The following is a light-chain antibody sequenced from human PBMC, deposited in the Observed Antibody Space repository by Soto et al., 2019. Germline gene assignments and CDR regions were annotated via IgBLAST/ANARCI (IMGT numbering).Light chain of an antibody. CDR3: QQRSNWPMYT. CDR2: AAS. J-gene: IGKJ2*01. Sequence: EVVVTQSPATLSVSLGGRATLSCRASQSVRTNLAWYQQKPGQAPRLLIYAASTRATGIPARFSGSGSGTEFTLTITSLEPEDFAVYYCQQRSNWPMYTFGQGTKLEIK. CDR1: QSVRTN. V-gene: IGKV3-15*01.